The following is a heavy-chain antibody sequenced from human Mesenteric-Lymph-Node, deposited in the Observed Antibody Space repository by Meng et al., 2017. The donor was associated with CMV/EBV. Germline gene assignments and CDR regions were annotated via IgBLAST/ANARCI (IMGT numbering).Heavy chain of an antibody. Sequence: ASVKVSCKASGYTFTGYYMHWVRQAPGQGLEWMGWINPNSGGTNYAQKFQGRVTMTRDTSISTAYMELSRLRSDDTAVYYCARGMSYDFWSGYYTIDYWGQGTLVTV. CDR3: ARGMSYDFWSGYYTIDY. D-gene: IGHD3-3*01. J-gene: IGHJ4*02. CDR1: GYTFTGYY. CDR2: INPNSGGT. V-gene: IGHV1-2*02.